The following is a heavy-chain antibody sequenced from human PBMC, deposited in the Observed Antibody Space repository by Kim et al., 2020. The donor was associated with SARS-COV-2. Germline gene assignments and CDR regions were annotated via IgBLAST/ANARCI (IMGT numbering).Heavy chain of an antibody. V-gene: IGHV1-18*01. CDR2: IGADNGNT. CDR3: ARGRSGRMSFDY. D-gene: IGHD3-10*01. J-gene: IGHJ4*02. Sequence: ASVKVSCKASGFTFSSFGVSWVRQAPGLGLEWMGWIGADNGNTKYGKKLQGRVTMTTDTSTNTAYMALRSLRSDDTAVYYCARGRSGRMSFDYWGQGTLV. CDR1: GFTFSSFG.